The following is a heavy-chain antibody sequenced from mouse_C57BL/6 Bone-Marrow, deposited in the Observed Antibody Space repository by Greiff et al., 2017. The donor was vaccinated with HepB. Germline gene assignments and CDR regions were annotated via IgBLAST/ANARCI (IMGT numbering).Heavy chain of an antibody. J-gene: IGHJ2*01. CDR2: IDPSDSYT. V-gene: IGHV1-69*01. CDR1: GYTFTSYW. D-gene: IGHD2-4*01. CDR3: ARWGLRLAYYFDY. Sequence: QVQLQQPGAELVMPGASVKLSCKASGYTFTSYWMHWVKQRPGQGLEWIGEIDPSDSYTTYNQKFKGKSTLTVDKSSSTAYMQLSSLTSEDSAVDYCARWGLRLAYYFDYWGQGTTLTVSS.